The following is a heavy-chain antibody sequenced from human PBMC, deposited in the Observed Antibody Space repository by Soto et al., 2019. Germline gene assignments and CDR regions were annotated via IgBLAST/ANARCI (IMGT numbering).Heavy chain of an antibody. CDR1: GFTFSSYA. V-gene: IGHV3-23*01. CDR2: ISGSGGST. J-gene: IGHJ6*02. CDR3: AKGGDSGRAAAVNYYYYSGMDV. D-gene: IGHD6-13*01. Sequence: PGGSLRLSCAASGFTFSSYAMSWVRQAPGKGLEWVSAISGSGGSTYYADSVKGRFTISRDNSKNTLYLQMNSLRAEDTAVYYCAKGGDSGRAAAVNYYYYSGMDVWGQGTTVTVSS.